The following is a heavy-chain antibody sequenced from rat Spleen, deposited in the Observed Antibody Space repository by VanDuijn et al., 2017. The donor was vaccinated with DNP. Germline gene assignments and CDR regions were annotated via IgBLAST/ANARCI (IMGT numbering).Heavy chain of an antibody. CDR2: ISPSGGST. CDR1: GFIFINYD. Sequence: EVRLVESGGDLVQPGRSLKLSCAASGFIFINYDMVWVRQAPTKGLEWVATISPSGGSTYYRDSVKGRFTVSRDYGKSSLYLQMDSLRSEDTATYYCTTDFERGYWGQGVMVTVSS. V-gene: IGHV5-27*01. D-gene: IGHD1-11*01. CDR3: TTDFERGY. J-gene: IGHJ2*01.